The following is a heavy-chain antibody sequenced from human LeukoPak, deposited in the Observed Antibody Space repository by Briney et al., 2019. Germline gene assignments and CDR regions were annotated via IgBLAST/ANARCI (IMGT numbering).Heavy chain of an antibody. D-gene: IGHD5-12*01. J-gene: IGHJ4*02. CDR1: GGSFSGYY. Sequence: PSETLSLTCAVYGGSFSGYYWSWIRQPPGKGLEWIGEINHSGSTNYNPSLKSRVTISVDTSKNQFSLKLSSVTAADTAVYYCATGLRVDFRIFDSWGQGTLVTVSS. CDR3: ATGLRVDFRIFDS. CDR2: INHSGST. V-gene: IGHV4-34*01.